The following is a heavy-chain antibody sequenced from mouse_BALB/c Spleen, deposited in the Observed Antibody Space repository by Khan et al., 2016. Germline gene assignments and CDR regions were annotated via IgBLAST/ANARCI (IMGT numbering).Heavy chain of an antibody. J-gene: IGHJ2*01. CDR2: INPSNGRT. V-gene: IGHV1S81*02. CDR1: GYTLTSYW. Sequence: QVQLQQSGAELVNPGASVNLSCKASGYTLTSYWMHWVRQRPGQGLEWIGEINPSNGRTNYTEKFKSKATLTVDKSSSTAYMQLSSQTSEDSAVYYCARLRSNFDYWGQGTTLTVSS. CDR3: ARLRSNFDY. D-gene: IGHD1-1*01.